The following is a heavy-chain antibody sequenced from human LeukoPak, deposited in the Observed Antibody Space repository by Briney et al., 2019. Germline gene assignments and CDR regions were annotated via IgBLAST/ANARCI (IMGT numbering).Heavy chain of an antibody. CDR1: GGTFSDYA. J-gene: IGHJ6*03. CDR3: AKTGMVRGVIYYYYYMDV. Sequence: SVKVSSKASGGTFSDYALNWVRQAPGQGLEWMGGIIPIFGTANYAQKFQGRVTITADESTSTAYMELSSLRSEDTAVYYCAKTGMVRGVIYYYYYMDVWGKGTTVTISS. V-gene: IGHV1-69*13. D-gene: IGHD3-10*01. CDR2: IIPIFGTA.